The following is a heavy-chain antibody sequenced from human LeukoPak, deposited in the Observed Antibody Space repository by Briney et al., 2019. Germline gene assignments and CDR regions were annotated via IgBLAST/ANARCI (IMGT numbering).Heavy chain of an antibody. D-gene: IGHD3-10*01. J-gene: IGHJ4*02. CDR1: GYTFTKNA. V-gene: IGHV1-3*01. CDR3: AGGPITMIRGVRILGIFDY. Sequence: GASVKVSCKASGYTFTKNAMHWVRQAPGQRLEWMGWINADNGNTKYSQNFQGRVSFTRDTSATTAYMELSSLRSEDTAVYYCAGGPITMIRGVRILGIFDYWGQGTLVTVSS. CDR2: INADNGNT.